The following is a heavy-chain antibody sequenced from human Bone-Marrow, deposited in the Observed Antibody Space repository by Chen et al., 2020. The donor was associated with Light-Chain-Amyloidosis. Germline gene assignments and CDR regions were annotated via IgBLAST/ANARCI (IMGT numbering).Heavy chain of an antibody. CDR3: ARRRDGYNVGY. V-gene: IGHV5-51*01. Sequence: EVQLEQSGPEVKKPGESLKISCKGSGYTFPNYWIGWVRQMPGKGLEWMGVIYPDDADSRNSPALEGQVTISADKSITTAYLHWRSQKASDTAMYYCARRRDGYNVGYWGQGTLVTVSS. J-gene: IGHJ4*02. D-gene: IGHD5-12*01. CDR2: IYPDDADS. CDR1: GYTFPNYW.